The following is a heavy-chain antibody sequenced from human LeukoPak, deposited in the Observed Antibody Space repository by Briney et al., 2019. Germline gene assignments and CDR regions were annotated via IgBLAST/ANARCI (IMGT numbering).Heavy chain of an antibody. CDR2: IKEDGSEK. CDR3: AREHNGDYVGYYYYYMDV. D-gene: IGHD4-17*01. J-gene: IGHJ6*03. V-gene: IGHV3-7*01. Sequence: GGSLRLSCAASGFTFSRYWMTWVRQAPGKGLEWVANIKEDGSEKMYVDSVRGRFTISRDNAKNSLYLQMHSLGAEDTAVYYCAREHNGDYVGYYYYYMDVWGTGTTVTVSS. CDR1: GFTFSRYW.